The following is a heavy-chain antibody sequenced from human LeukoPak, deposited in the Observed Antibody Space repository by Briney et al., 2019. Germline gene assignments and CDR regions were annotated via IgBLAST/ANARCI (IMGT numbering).Heavy chain of an antibody. CDR2: IWYDGSNK. Sequence: RGSLRLSCAASGFTFSSYGMHWVRQAPGKGLEWVAVIWYDGSNKYYADSVKGRFTISRDNSKNTLYLQMSSLRAEDTAVYYCAKDKYRGEYYFDYWGQGTLVTVSS. V-gene: IGHV3-33*06. CDR1: GFTFSSYG. J-gene: IGHJ4*02. D-gene: IGHD1-14*01. CDR3: AKDKYRGEYYFDY.